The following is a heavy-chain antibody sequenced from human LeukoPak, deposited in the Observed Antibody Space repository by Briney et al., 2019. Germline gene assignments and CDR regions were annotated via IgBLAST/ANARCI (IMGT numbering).Heavy chain of an antibody. Sequence: GGSLRLSCTASGFTFGDYAMSWVRQAPGKGLQWVGFIRNKAYGGTTEYAASVKGRFTISRDDSKSIAYLQMNSLKTEDTAVYYCTRHGSGFDYWGQGTLVTVSP. D-gene: IGHD3-10*01. V-gene: IGHV3-49*04. CDR1: GFTFGDYA. CDR3: TRHGSGFDY. CDR2: IRNKAYGGTT. J-gene: IGHJ4*02.